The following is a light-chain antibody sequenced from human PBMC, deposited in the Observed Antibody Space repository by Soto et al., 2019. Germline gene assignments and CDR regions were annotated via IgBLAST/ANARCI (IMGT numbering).Light chain of an antibody. CDR3: QTWGTGIGV. Sequence: QSVLTQSPSASASLGASVKLTCTLSSGHSNYAIAWHQQQPEKGPRYLMNVNSDGSHTKGDGIPDRFSGSSSGAERYLTISSLQSEDEADYYCQTWGTGIGVFGGGTKVTVL. V-gene: IGLV4-69*01. CDR1: SGHSNYA. J-gene: IGLJ2*01. CDR2: VNSDGSH.